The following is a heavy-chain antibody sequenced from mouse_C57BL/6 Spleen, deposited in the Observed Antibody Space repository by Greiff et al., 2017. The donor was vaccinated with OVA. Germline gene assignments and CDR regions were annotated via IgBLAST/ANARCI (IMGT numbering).Heavy chain of an antibody. Sequence: QVQLQQPGAELVKPGASVKMSCKASGYTFTSYWITWVKQRPGQGLEWIGDIYPGSGSTNYNEKFKSKATLTVDTTSSTAYMQLSSLTSEDSAVYYCASLWDGYYYFDYWGQGTTLTVSS. CDR1: GYTFTSYW. CDR3: ASLWDGYYYFDY. D-gene: IGHD2-3*01. V-gene: IGHV1-55*01. J-gene: IGHJ2*01. CDR2: IYPGSGST.